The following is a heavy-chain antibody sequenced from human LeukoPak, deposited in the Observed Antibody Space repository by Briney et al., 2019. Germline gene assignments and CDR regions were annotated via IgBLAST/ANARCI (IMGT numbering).Heavy chain of an antibody. J-gene: IGHJ4*02. Sequence: SETLSLTCAVSGGSISSSNWWSWVRQPPGKGLEWIGEIYHSGSTNYNPSLKSRVTISVDTSKNQFSLKVNSVTAADTAVYYCARAGRQEFFDVWGQGTLVTVSS. CDR1: GGSISSSNW. CDR2: IYHSGST. CDR3: ARAGRQEFFDV. V-gene: IGHV4-4*02. D-gene: IGHD1-1*01.